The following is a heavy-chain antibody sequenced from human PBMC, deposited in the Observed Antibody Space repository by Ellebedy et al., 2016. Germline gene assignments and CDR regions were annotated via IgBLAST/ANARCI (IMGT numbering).Heavy chain of an antibody. CDR3: ARHITPDYYYGMDV. Sequence: SGPTLVXPTQTLTLTCTFSGFSLSTSGVCVSWIRQPPRNALEWLALIDLDGGKYYSASLKTRLAIFEDTSENQVVLRLTNMGPVDTATYYCARHITPDYYYGMDVWGQGTTVTVSS. D-gene: IGHD2-15*01. CDR2: IDLDGGK. J-gene: IGHJ6*02. V-gene: IGHV2-70*01. CDR1: GFSLSTSGVC.